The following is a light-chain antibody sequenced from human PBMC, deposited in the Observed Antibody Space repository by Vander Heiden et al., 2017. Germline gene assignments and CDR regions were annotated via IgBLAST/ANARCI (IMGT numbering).Light chain of an antibody. CDR1: QSISTY. V-gene: IGKV1-39*01. CDR3: QQISSTHQGLT. J-gene: IGKJ4*01. Sequence: DIQMTQSPSSLSASVGDRVTITCRASQSISTYLNWYQQKPGESPNLLIYGASSLQRGVPSRFSGSGSGTDFTLTISSLQPEDFGSYYCQQISSTHQGLTFGGGTKVEIK. CDR2: GAS.